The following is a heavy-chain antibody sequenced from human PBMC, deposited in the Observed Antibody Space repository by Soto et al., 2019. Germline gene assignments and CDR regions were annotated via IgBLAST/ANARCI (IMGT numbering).Heavy chain of an antibody. D-gene: IGHD2-8*01. V-gene: IGHV5-51*01. CDR1: GYSFTSYW. CDR3: ARPGYCTNGVCLNFDH. Sequence: GESLKISCKGSGYSFTSYWIGWVRQMPGKGLEWMGIIYPGDSDTRYSPSFQGQVAISADKSISTAYLQWSSLKASDTAMYYCARPGYCTNGVCLNFDHWGQGTLVTVSS. CDR2: IYPGDSDT. J-gene: IGHJ4*02.